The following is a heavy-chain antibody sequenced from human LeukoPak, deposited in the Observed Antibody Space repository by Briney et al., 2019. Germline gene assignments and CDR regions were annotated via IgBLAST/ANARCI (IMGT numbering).Heavy chain of an antibody. CDR3: AKDHANTPVVTN. CDR2: ISGGSSGST. CDR1: GFTFSDYA. D-gene: IGHD2-21*02. V-gene: IGHV3-23*01. J-gene: IGHJ4*02. Sequence: PGGSLRLSCAASGFTFSDYAMSWVRQAPGKGPEWLSVISGGSSGSTYYADSVTGRFTVSRDNSKNTVDLQMNNLRVDDTAIYYRAKDHANTPVVTNWGQGILVSVSS.